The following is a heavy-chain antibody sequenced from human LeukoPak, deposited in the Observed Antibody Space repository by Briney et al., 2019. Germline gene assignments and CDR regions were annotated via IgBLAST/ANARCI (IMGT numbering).Heavy chain of an antibody. D-gene: IGHD6-13*01. CDR3: ATSRASSSSLGNWFDP. J-gene: IGHJ5*02. V-gene: IGHV4-4*07. Sequence: PSETLSLTCTVSGGSISSYYRSWIRQPAGKGLEWIGRIYTSGSTKYNPSLKSRVNMAVDTSKNQFSLKQSSVTAADTAVYYCATSRASSSSLGNWFDPWGQGTLVTVSS. CDR1: GGSISSYY. CDR2: IYTSGST.